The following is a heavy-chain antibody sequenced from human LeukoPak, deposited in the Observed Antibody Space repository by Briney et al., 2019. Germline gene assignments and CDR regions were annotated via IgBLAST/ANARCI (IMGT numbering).Heavy chain of an antibody. CDR2: ISYDGINK. CDR1: GFIFRSYA. J-gene: IGHJ6*02. CDR3: ARTVTTTAGYHYYGMDV. D-gene: IGHD4-17*01. V-gene: IGHV3-30-3*01. Sequence: GGSLRLSCAASGFIFRSYAMHWVRQAPGKGLEWVAVISYDGINKDYADSVQGRFTISRDNSKNTLYLQMNSLGAEDTAVYYCARTVTTTAGYHYYGMDVWGQGTTVTVSS.